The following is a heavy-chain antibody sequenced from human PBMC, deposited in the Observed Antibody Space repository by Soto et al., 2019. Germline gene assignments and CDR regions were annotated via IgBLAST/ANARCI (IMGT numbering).Heavy chain of an antibody. D-gene: IGHD3-10*01. Sequence: GGSLRLSCAASGFTFSSYWMSWVRQAPGKGLEWVANIKQDGSEKYNVDFVKGRFTISRDNAKNSLYLQMNSLRVEDTAVYYCARAYGSGSLSGDWGQGPLVTVSS. CDR2: IKQDGSEK. CDR3: ARAYGSGSLSGD. CDR1: GFTFSSYW. J-gene: IGHJ4*02. V-gene: IGHV3-7*01.